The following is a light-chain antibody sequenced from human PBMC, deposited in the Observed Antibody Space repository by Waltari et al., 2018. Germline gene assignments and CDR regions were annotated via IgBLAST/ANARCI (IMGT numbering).Light chain of an antibody. CDR1: SSDVGSYNL. Sequence: QSALTQPASVSGSPGQSITISCTGASSDVGSYNLVSWYRQHPGKAPKLGIYEVNRRPAGVSHRFSGSKSGNTTSLTISGLQTEDEAEYFCCSYAGSSTYVFGTGPKVTVL. J-gene: IGLJ1*01. V-gene: IGLV2-23*02. CDR2: EVN. CDR3: CSYAGSSTYV.